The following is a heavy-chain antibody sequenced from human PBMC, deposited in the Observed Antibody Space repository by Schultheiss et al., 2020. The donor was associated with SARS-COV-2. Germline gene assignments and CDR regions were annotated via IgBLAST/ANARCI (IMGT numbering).Heavy chain of an antibody. CDR2: ISYDGSNK. D-gene: IGHD2-2*01. V-gene: IGHV3-30*18. CDR1: GFTFSSYA. J-gene: IGHJ5*02. CDR3: AKSEYAGDWFDP. Sequence: GGSLRLSCAASGFTFSSYAMSWVRQAPGKGLEWVAVISYDGSNKYYADSVKGRFTISRDNSKNTLYLQMNSLRAEDTALYYCAKSEYAGDWFDPWGQGTLVTVSS.